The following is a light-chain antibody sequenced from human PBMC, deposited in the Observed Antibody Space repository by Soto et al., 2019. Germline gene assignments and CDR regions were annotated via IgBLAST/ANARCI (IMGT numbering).Light chain of an antibody. Sequence: EIVLTQSPGTLSLSPGERATLSCRASQSVSSNYLAWYQQKPGQAPRLLIYGASSRATGIPDRFSGSGSGTDFTLTISRLEPEDFAVYYCQQYGSSGTFGQGTRLE. CDR1: QSVSSNY. J-gene: IGKJ5*01. CDR2: GAS. V-gene: IGKV3-20*01. CDR3: QQYGSSGT.